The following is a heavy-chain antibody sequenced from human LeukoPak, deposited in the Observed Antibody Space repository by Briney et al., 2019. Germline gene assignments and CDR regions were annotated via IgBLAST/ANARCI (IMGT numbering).Heavy chain of an antibody. J-gene: IGHJ4*02. CDR1: GGSISSGSYY. D-gene: IGHD6-13*01. CDR3: ARAGGFWQQLASFDC. CDR2: IYTSGST. Sequence: PSETLSLTCTVSGGSISSGSYYWSWIRQPAGKGLEWIGRIYTSGSTNYNPSLRSRVTISVDTSKNQFSLKLSSVTAADTAVYYCARAGGFWQQLASFDCWGQGTLVTVSS. V-gene: IGHV4-61*02.